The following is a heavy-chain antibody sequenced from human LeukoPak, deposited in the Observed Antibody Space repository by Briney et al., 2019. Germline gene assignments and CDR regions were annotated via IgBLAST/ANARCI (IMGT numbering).Heavy chain of an antibody. CDR2: ISGSGGST. J-gene: IGHJ4*02. D-gene: IGHD3-10*01. Sequence: GGSLRLSCAASGFSLSSYGMHWVRQAPGKGLEWVSAISGSGGSTYYADSVKGRFTISRDNSKNTLYLQMNSLRAEDTAVYYCAKGDGSGSYHWGQGALVTVSS. CDR3: AKGDGSGSYH. V-gene: IGHV3-23*01. CDR1: GFSLSSYG.